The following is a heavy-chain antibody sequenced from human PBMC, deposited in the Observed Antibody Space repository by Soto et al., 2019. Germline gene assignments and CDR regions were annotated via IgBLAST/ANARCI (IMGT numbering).Heavy chain of an antibody. V-gene: IGHV3-74*03. CDR3: ARPRSKSSSGFDV. J-gene: IGHJ3*01. Sequence: EVQLVESGGGLVQPGGSLRLSCTASGFTFSSHWMHWVRQAPGQGLEGVSRISTDGSCTTYADSVKGRFTISRDNAQNTVHLPSKSLRAEDTAVYYCARPRSKSSSGFDVWGQGTMFTVSA. D-gene: IGHD6-6*01. CDR1: GFTFSSHW. CDR2: ISTDGSCT.